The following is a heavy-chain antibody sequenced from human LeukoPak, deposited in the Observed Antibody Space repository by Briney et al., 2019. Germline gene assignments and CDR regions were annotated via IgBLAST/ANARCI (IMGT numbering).Heavy chain of an antibody. D-gene: IGHD2-2*01. CDR3: ACSTSFVGEIDY. CDR1: GFTFSSYG. CDR2: IRYDGSNK. V-gene: IGHV3-30*02. J-gene: IGHJ4*02. Sequence: GGSLRLSCAASGFTFSSYGMHWVRQAPGKGLEWMAFIRYDGSNKYYADSVKGRFTISRDNSKNTLYLQMNSLRAEDTAVYYCACSTSFVGEIDYWGQGTLVTVSS.